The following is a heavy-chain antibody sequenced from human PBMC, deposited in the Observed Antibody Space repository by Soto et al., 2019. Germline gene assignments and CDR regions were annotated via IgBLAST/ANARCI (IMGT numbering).Heavy chain of an antibody. CDR1: GGTFSSYT. V-gene: IGHV1-69*01. CDR2: IVPLFGTT. CDR3: ARDGDVTSTRTRGAFEI. D-gene: IGHD2-2*01. Sequence: QVQLVQSGAEVKKPGSSVKVSCKASGGTFSSYTFSWVRQAHGQGLEWMGGIVPLFGTTNDAKSFQGRVTISADESTSTVYMALSSLRSEDSAMYYCARDGDVTSTRTRGAFEIWGQGTVITVSS. J-gene: IGHJ3*02.